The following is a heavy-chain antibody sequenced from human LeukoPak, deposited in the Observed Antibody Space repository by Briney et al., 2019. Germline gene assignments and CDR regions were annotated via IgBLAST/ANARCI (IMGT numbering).Heavy chain of an antibody. CDR3: AKRLYDFEGFDY. CDR1: GFTFSTYA. Sequence: GGSLRLSCAASGFTFSTYAMSWVRQAPGKGVEWVSVISGSGGSIYYADSVKGRFTISRDNSKSTLYLQMNSLRAQDTAVYYCAKRLYDFEGFDYWGQGTLVTVSS. D-gene: IGHD3-3*01. CDR2: ISGSGGSI. V-gene: IGHV3-23*01. J-gene: IGHJ4*02.